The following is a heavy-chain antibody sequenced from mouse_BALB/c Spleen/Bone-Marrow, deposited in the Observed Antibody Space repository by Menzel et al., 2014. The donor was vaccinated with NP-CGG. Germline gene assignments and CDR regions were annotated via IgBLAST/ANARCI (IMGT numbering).Heavy chain of an antibody. J-gene: IGHJ3*01. CDR2: INPDSSTI. D-gene: IGHD2-3*01. CDR3: AILGYYGGFAY. V-gene: IGHV4-1*02. Sequence: EVQLQQSGGGLVQPGGSLKLSCAASGFDFSRYWMSWVRQAPGKGLEWIGEINPDSSTINYTPSLKDKFIISRDNAKKTLYLQMSKVRSEDTALYYCAILGYYGGFAYWGQGTLVTVSA. CDR1: GFDFSRYW.